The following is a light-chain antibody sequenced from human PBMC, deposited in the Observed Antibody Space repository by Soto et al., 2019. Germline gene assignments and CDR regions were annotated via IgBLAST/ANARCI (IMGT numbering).Light chain of an antibody. CDR1: QSVSSN. J-gene: IGKJ1*01. CDR3: QQYNNWPRT. Sequence: EIAMTQSPAILSASPGERATLSCGASQSVSSNLAWYQQKPGQAPSLLIYGASTRATGTPARFSGSGSGTDFTLTISSLQSEDFAVYYCQQYNNWPRTFGQGTKVEIK. V-gene: IGKV3-15*01. CDR2: GAS.